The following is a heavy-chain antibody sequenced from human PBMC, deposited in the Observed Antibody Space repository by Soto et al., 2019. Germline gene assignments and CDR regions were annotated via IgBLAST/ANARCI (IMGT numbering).Heavy chain of an antibody. J-gene: IGHJ3*02. D-gene: IGHD6-13*01. CDR3: ARDTAGTGASDI. Sequence: ASVKVSCKASGYIFTSYYMHWVRQAPGQGLEWMGIINPSGGSTSYAQKFQGRVTMTRDTSTSTVYMELSSLRSEDTAVYYCARDTAGTGASDIWGQGTMVTVSS. CDR1: GYIFTSYY. V-gene: IGHV1-46*01. CDR2: INPSGGST.